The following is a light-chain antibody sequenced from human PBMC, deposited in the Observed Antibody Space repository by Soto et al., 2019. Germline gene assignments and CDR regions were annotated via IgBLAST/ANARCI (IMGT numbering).Light chain of an antibody. Sequence: EIVLTQSPGTLSLSPGDRATLSCRASQNIRSGYLTWYQQKPGHAPRLLIYDTSNRSTGIPDRFSGSVSGTDFTLTISRLELENFAAYFCHQDCAAPKAFGQGTKLEIK. CDR3: HQDCAAPKA. CDR2: DTS. CDR1: QNIRSGY. V-gene: IGKV3-20*01. J-gene: IGKJ2*01.